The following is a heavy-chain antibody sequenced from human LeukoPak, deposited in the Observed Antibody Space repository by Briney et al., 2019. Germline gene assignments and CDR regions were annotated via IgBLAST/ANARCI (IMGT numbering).Heavy chain of an antibody. CDR3: ARPLQGIVGATGFDY. D-gene: IGHD1-26*01. V-gene: IGHV5-51*01. CDR2: IYPSDSDT. CDR1: EYSFATYW. Sequence: GESLKISCQGSEYSFATYWIAWLRQMPGRGLEWMGIIYPSDSDTRYSPSFQGQVTISADKSIKTAYLQWSSLKASDTAMYYCARPLQGIVGATGFDYWGQGTLVTVSS. J-gene: IGHJ4*02.